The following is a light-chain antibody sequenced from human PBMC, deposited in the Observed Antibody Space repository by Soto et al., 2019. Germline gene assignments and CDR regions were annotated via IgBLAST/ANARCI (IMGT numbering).Light chain of an antibody. Sequence: QSVLTQPPSVSGAPGQRVTVSCTGSGSNIGSPYGVHWYQHLPGTAPKLIIYGNANRPSGVPDRFSGSKSGTSASLAITGLQVEDEADYFCQSYDSSLSGYVFGTGTKLTVL. CDR3: QSYDSSLSGYV. J-gene: IGLJ1*01. CDR2: GNA. V-gene: IGLV1-40*01. CDR1: GSNIGSPYG.